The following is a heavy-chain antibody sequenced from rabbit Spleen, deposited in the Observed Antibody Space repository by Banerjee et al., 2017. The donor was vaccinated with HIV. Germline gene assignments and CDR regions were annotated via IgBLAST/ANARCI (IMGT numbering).Heavy chain of an antibody. Sequence: QEQLEESGGGLVQPEGSLTLTCTASGVSFSSSSYMCWVRQAPGKGLEWIACIDAGSSGFTYFATWAKGRFTISKISSTTVTLQMTRLTAADTATYFCARDTSSSFSSYGMDLWGQGTLVTVS. CDR2: IDAGSSGFT. CDR3: ARDTSSSFSSYGMDL. J-gene: IGHJ3*01. V-gene: IGHV1S45*01. D-gene: IGHD1-1*01. CDR1: GVSFSSSSY.